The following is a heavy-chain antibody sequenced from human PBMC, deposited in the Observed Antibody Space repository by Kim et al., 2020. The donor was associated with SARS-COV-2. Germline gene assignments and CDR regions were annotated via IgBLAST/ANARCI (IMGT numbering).Heavy chain of an antibody. J-gene: IGHJ6*02. CDR3: ASSTLHYYYYGMDV. CDR2: ISYDGSNK. Sequence: GGSLRLSCAASGFTFSSYAMHWVRQAPGKGLEWVAVISYDGSNKYYADSVKGRFTISRDNSKNTLYLQMNSLRAEDTAVYYCASSTLHYYYYGMDVWGQGTTVTVSS. D-gene: IGHD3-3*02. V-gene: IGHV3-30-3*01. CDR1: GFTFSSYA.